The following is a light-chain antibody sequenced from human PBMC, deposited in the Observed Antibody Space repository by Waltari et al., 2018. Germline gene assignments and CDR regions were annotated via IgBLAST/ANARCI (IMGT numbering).Light chain of an antibody. CDR3: QLRTNWPPGLT. V-gene: IGKV3-11*01. CDR2: DAT. CDR1: QSAGDY. Sequence: ELVLTQSPVTLSLTPGERATLSCRASQSAGDYLAWYQQKPGQPPRLLIYDATIRAPGFPARFSGSGSGTDFTLTISGLEPEDFAVYFCQLRTNWPPGLTFGGGTKVEIK. J-gene: IGKJ4*01.